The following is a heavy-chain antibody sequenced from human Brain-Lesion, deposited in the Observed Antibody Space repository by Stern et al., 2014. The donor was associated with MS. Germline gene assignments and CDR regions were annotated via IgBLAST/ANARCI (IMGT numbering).Heavy chain of an antibody. J-gene: IGHJ4*02. CDR1: GGSISSGSFY. Sequence: QVQLQESGPGLVKPSQTLSLTCIVSGGSISSGSFYWNWIRQPAGRGLEWIGRIYSRGSTNYNPYLKSRVTISGDTSTNQFSLKLISMTAADTAIYYCARETGGYTYGDTDFFDYWGQGALVTVSS. V-gene: IGHV4-61*02. D-gene: IGHD5-12*01. CDR3: ARETGGYTYGDTDFFDY. CDR2: IYSRGST.